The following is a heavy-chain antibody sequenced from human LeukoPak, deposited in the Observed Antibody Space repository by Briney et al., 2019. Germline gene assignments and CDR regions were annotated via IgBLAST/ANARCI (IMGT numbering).Heavy chain of an antibody. Sequence: GGSLRLSCAASGFTFDDYAMHWARQAPGKGLEWVSLISGDGGSTYYADSVKGRFAISRDNSKNSLYLQMNSLRTEDTALYYCANADDPFSPPDAFDIWGQGTMVTVSS. J-gene: IGHJ3*02. CDR1: GFTFDDYA. CDR2: ISGDGGST. D-gene: IGHD1-1*01. V-gene: IGHV3-43*02. CDR3: ANADDPFSPPDAFDI.